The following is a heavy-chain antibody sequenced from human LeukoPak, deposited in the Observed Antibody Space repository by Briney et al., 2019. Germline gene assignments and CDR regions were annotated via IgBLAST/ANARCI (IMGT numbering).Heavy chain of an antibody. Sequence: EGSLRLSCAASGFTFSSYSMNWVRQAPGKGLEWVSYISSSSSTIYYADSVKGRFTISRDNSKNTLYLQMNSLRAEDTAVYYCAKDLHSSGWYYFDYWGQGTLVTVSS. J-gene: IGHJ4*02. CDR2: ISSSSSTI. CDR1: GFTFSSYS. D-gene: IGHD6-19*01. CDR3: AKDLHSSGWYYFDY. V-gene: IGHV3-48*01.